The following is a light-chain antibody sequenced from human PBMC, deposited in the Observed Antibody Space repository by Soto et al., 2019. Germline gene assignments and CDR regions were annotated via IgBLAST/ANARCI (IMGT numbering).Light chain of an antibody. Sequence: DIVMTQSPLSLPVTPGEPASISCRSSQSLLHSNGYNYLDWYLQKPGQSPQLLIYLGSNRASGVPDRFSGSGSGTDFTLKISRVEAEDVGVYYCMQALQTPWTFGXGTK. CDR2: LGS. CDR1: QSLLHSNGYNY. CDR3: MQALQTPWT. V-gene: IGKV2-28*01. J-gene: IGKJ1*01.